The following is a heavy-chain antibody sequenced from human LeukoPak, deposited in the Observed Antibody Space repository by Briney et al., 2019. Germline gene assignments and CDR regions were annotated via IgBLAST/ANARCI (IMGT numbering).Heavy chain of an antibody. D-gene: IGHD3-3*01. V-gene: IGHV1-69*04. CDR2: IIPILGIA. CDR3: ARDSDTLEWLSGLFDY. Sequence: SVKVSCKASGGTFSSYAISWVRQAPGQGLEWMGRIIPILGIANYAQKFQGRVTITADKSTSTAYMELSSLRSEDTAVYYCARDSDTLEWLSGLFDYWGQGTLVTVSS. J-gene: IGHJ4*02. CDR1: GGTFSSYA.